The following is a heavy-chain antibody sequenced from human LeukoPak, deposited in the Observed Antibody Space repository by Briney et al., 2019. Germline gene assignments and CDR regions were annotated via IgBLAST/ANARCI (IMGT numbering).Heavy chain of an antibody. D-gene: IGHD6-19*01. CDR3: ARGISRTVAVTFYYYYYMDV. J-gene: IGHJ6*03. Sequence: SETLSLTCAVSGGSISRSHWWSWVRQPPGKGLEWIGEIFHSGSTNYNPSLKSRVTLSVDKSKNQFSLKLSSVTAADTAVYYCARGISRTVAVTFYYYYYMDVWGKGTTVTVSS. CDR1: GGSISRSHW. V-gene: IGHV4-4*02. CDR2: IFHSGST.